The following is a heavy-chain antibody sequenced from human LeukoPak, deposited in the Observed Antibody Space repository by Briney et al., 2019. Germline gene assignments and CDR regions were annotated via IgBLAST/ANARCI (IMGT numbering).Heavy chain of an antibody. CDR3: AKVRNYDSSAYYWNDAFDI. Sequence: GGSLRLSCAASGFTFSSYAMTWVRQAPGKGLEWVSTISGSGHSTYFADSVKGRFTISRDNSKNTLYLQMDTLRAEDTAVYYCAKVRNYDSSAYYWNDAFDIWGQGTRVTVSS. V-gene: IGHV3-23*01. CDR1: GFTFSSYA. D-gene: IGHD3-22*01. J-gene: IGHJ3*02. CDR2: ISGSGHST.